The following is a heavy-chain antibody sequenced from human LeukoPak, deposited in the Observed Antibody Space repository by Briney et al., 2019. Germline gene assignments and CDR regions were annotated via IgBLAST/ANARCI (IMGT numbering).Heavy chain of an antibody. D-gene: IGHD6-13*01. CDR1: GFTFNIYS. CDR2: ISSSSSAI. J-gene: IGHJ4*02. Sequence: GGSLRLSCAASGFTFNIYSMNWVRQAPGKGLEWVSYISSSSSAIYYADSVKGRFTISRDNAKNSPYLQMNSLRAEDTAVYYCARVKGYGGYTVVPLDYWGQGTPVTVSS. V-gene: IGHV3-48*01. CDR3: ARVKGYGGYTVVPLDY.